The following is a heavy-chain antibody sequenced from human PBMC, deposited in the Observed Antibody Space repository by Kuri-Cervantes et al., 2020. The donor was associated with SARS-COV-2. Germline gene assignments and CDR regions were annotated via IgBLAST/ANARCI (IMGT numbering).Heavy chain of an antibody. V-gene: IGHV3-23*01. Sequence: GESLKISCAASGFTFSSYAMSWVRQAPGKGLEWVSAISGSGGSTYYADSVKGRFTISRDNSKNTLYLQMNSLRAEDTAVYYCAKGDSSGWYIFDYWGQGTLVIVSS. D-gene: IGHD6-19*01. J-gene: IGHJ4*02. CDR2: ISGSGGST. CDR3: AKGDSSGWYIFDY. CDR1: GFTFSSYA.